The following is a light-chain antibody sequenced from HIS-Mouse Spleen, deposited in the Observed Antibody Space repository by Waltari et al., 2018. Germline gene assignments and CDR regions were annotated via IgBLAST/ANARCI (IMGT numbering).Light chain of an antibody. CDR3: SSYTSSSTWV. CDR1: SSDVGGLYY. Sequence: QSALTQPASVSGSPGQSITISCTGTSSDVGGLYYFSWYQQHPGKAPKLMIYEVSNRPSGVSNRFSGSKSGNTASLTISGLQAEDEADYYCSSYTSSSTWVFGGGTKLTVL. J-gene: IGLJ3*02. CDR2: EVS. V-gene: IGLV2-14*01.